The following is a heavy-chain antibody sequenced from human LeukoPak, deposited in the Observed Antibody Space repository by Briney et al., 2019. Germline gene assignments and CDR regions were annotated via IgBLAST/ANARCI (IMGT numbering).Heavy chain of an antibody. CDR2: ISSSSSYI. J-gene: IGHJ4*02. CDR3: ARDDGGSYFDY. CDR1: GFTFSSYG. Sequence: GGSLRLSCAASGFTFSSYGMHWVRQAPGKGLEWVSSISSSSSYIYYADSVKGRFTISRDNAKNSLYLQMNSLRAEDTAVYYCARDDGGSYFDYWGQGPRVPVSS. D-gene: IGHD3-3*01. V-gene: IGHV3-21*01.